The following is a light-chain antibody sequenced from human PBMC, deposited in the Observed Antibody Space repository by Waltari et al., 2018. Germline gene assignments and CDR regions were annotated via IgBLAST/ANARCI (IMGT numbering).Light chain of an antibody. V-gene: IGKV3-20*01. CDR1: QSVSRA. CDR3: QHYLRLPVT. Sequence: EIVLTQSPGPLSLSPREKATVSCRASQSVSRALAWYQQKPGQAPRLLIYGASTRATGIPDRFSGSGSGTDFSLTISRLEPDDFAVYYCQHYLRLPVTFGQGTTVEI. CDR2: GAS. J-gene: IGKJ1*01.